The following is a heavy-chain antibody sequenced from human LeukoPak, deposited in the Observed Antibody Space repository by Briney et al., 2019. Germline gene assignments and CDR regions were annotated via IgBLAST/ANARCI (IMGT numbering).Heavy chain of an antibody. Sequence: ASVKVSCKASGYTFTGYYMHWVGQAPGQGLEWMGWINPNSGGTNYAQKFQGWVTMTRDTSISTAYMELSRLRSDDTAVYYCARDYYGSGSYYNNDYYYYYGMDVWGQGTTVTVSS. CDR1: GYTFTGYY. D-gene: IGHD3-10*01. CDR2: INPNSGGT. J-gene: IGHJ6*02. V-gene: IGHV1-2*04. CDR3: ARDYYGSGSYYNNDYYYYYGMDV.